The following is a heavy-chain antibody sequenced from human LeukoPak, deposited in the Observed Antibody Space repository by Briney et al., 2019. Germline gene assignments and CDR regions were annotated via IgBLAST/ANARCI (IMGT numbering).Heavy chain of an antibody. CDR1: GFTFDDYV. D-gene: IGHD5-24*01. Sequence: GGSLRLSCAASGFTFDDYVMHWVRQAPGNGLEWVAGISRKSGSIGYADSVKGRFTISRDNAKNSLYLQMNSLRAEDTALYYCVKDTSAIIFHYMDVWGKGTTVTVSS. V-gene: IGHV3-9*01. J-gene: IGHJ6*03. CDR2: ISRKSGSI. CDR3: VKDTSAIIFHYMDV.